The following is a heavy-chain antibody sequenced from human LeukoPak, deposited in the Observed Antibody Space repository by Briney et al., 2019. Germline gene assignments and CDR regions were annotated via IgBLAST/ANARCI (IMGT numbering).Heavy chain of an antibody. CDR2: IIPILGTA. J-gene: IGHJ4*02. Sequence: SVKVSCKASGGTFSSYAISWVRQAPGQGLEWMGGIIPILGTANYAQKFQGRVTITTDESTSTAYMELSSLRSEDTAAYYCASRTIYGGNGGPFDYWGQGTLVTVSS. CDR3: ASRTIYGGNGGPFDY. CDR1: GGTFSSYA. V-gene: IGHV1-69*05. D-gene: IGHD4/OR15-4a*01.